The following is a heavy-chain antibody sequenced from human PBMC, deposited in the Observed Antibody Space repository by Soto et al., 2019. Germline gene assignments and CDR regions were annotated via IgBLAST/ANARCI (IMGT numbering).Heavy chain of an antibody. CDR2: IYYRGNT. CDR1: GGSIGTYS. D-gene: IGHD6-13*01. Sequence: SETLSLTCTVSGGSIGTYSWSWIRQPPGKGLEWIGYIYYRGNTDYNPSLKSRVTISLDTPKNQFSLKLSSVTAADTAVYYCGRSMAAASNFGYWGQGNLVTVAS. CDR3: GRSMAAASNFGY. J-gene: IGHJ4*02. V-gene: IGHV4-59*08.